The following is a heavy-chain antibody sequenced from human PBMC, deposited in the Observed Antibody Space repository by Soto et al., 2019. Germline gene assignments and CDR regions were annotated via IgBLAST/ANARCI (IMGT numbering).Heavy chain of an antibody. J-gene: IGHJ4*02. V-gene: IGHV3-30-3*01. CDR2: ISYDGSNK. CDR1: GFTFSSYA. CDR3: ARSHPGAVAGPYYFDY. Sequence: LRLSCAASGFTFSSYAMHWVRQAPGKGLEWVAVISYDGSNKYYADSVKGRFTISRDNSKNTLYLQMNSLRAEDTAVYYCARSHPGAVAGPYYFDYWGQGTLVTVS. D-gene: IGHD6-19*01.